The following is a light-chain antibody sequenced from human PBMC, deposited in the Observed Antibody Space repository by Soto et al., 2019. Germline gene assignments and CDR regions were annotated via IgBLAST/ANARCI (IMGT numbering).Light chain of an antibody. CDR3: LQDNNYPRT. CDR2: GAS. CDR1: QDIRSE. J-gene: IGKJ3*01. Sequence: IQMTQSPSSLSASVGDRVTFICRASQDIRSELSWFQQKPGRPPKLLIYGASILQSGVPSRFSGSGSGTDFTLTSDSLQSEDFATYYCLQDNNYPRTFGPGTKAEVK. V-gene: IGKV1-6*01.